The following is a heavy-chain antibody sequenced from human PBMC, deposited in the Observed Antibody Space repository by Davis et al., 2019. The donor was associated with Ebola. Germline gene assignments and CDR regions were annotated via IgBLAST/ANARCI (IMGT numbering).Heavy chain of an antibody. V-gene: IGHV3-9*01. Sequence: PGGSLRLSCAASGFTFDDYAMHWVRQAPGKGLEWVSGISWNSGSIGYADSVKGRFTISRDNAKNSLYLQMNSLRAEDTALYYCASVAPGPHWGQGTLVTVSS. D-gene: IGHD3-10*01. CDR3: ASVAPGPH. CDR1: GFTFDDYA. CDR2: ISWNSGSI. J-gene: IGHJ4*02.